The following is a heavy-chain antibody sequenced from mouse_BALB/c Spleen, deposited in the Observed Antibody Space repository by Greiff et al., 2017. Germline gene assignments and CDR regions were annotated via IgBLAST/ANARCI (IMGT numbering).Heavy chain of an antibody. CDR3: ARGFDADY. CDR2: IYPGSGST. J-gene: IGHJ2*01. V-gene: IGHV1-55*01. D-gene: IGHD2-3*01. Sequence: VQLQQPGAELVKPGTSVKLSCKASGYNFTSYWINWVKLRPGQGLEWIGDIYPGSGSTNYNEKFKSKATLTVDTSSSTAYMQLSSLASEDSALYYCARGFDADYWGQGTTLTVSS. CDR1: GYNFTSYW.